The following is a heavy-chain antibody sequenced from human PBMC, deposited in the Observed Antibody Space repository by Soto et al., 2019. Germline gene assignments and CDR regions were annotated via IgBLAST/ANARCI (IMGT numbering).Heavy chain of an antibody. CDR3: ARGGIPPGYGLDV. Sequence: HPGGSLRLSCAASGFTFSTYWMHWIRQVPGKGLEWVSRINSDASHTYYADSVKGRFTISRDDAENSWYLQMNSLKAGDTAVYYCARGGIPPGYGLDVWGQGTTVTVSS. D-gene: IGHD6-13*01. CDR2: INSDASHT. V-gene: IGHV3-74*01. CDR1: GFTFSTYW. J-gene: IGHJ6*02.